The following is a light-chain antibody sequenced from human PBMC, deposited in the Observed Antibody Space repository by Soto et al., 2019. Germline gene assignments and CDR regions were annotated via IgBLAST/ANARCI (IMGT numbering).Light chain of an antibody. Sequence: QSVLTQPPSVSGAPGQRVTISCTGGSSNIGTGYDVHWYQQLPGTAPKLLIYGNTNRPSGVPDRFSGSKSGTSASLTITGLQAEDEADYYCQSWDSSLSGVVFGGGTKLTVL. J-gene: IGLJ3*02. CDR3: QSWDSSLSGVV. CDR1: SSNIGTGYD. V-gene: IGLV1-40*01. CDR2: GNT.